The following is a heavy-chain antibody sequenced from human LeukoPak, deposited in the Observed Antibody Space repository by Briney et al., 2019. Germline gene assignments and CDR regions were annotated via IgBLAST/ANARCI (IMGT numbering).Heavy chain of an antibody. J-gene: IGHJ4*02. V-gene: IGHV1-69*05. CDR1: GGTFSSYA. Sequence: SVKVSFKASGGTFSSYAISWVRQAPGQGLEWMGRMIPIFGTANYAQKFQGRVTITTDESTSTAYMELSSLRSEDTAVYYCAGQDIVVVPAAFDYWGQGTLVTVSS. D-gene: IGHD2-2*01. CDR3: AGQDIVVVPAAFDY. CDR2: MIPIFGTA.